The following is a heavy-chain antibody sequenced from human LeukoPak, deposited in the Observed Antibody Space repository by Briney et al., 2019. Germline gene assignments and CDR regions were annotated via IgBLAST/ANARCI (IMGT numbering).Heavy chain of an antibody. CDR3: ARSPPRRWFGELSDAFDI. CDR2: MNPNSGNT. CDR1: GYTFTSYD. D-gene: IGHD3-10*01. V-gene: IGHV1-8*01. J-gene: IGHJ3*02. Sequence: ASVKVSCKASGYTFTSYDINWVRQATGQGLEWMGWMNPNSGNTGYAQKFQGRVTMTRNTSISTAYMELSSLRSEDTAVYYCARSPPRRWFGELSDAFDIWGQGTMVTASS.